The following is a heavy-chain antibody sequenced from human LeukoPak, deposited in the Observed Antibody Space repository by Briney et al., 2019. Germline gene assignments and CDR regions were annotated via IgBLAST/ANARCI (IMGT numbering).Heavy chain of an antibody. V-gene: IGHV1-69*13. CDR3: ASSNEPAATDYYYYGMDV. CDR1: GGTFSSYA. Sequence: SVKVSCKASGGTFSSYAISWVRQAPGQGLEWMGGIIPIFGTANYAQKFQGRVTITADESTSTAYMELSSLRFEDTAVYYCASSNEPAATDYYYYGMDVWGKGTTVTVSS. CDR2: IIPIFGTA. D-gene: IGHD2-2*01. J-gene: IGHJ6*04.